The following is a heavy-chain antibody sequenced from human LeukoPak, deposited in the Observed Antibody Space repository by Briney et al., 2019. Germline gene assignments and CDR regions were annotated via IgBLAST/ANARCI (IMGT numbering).Heavy chain of an antibody. CDR2: INSDGSST. J-gene: IGHJ4*02. CDR3: ARKVAGGTGYFDY. Sequence: PGGSLRLSCAASGFTFSSYWMHWVRHAPGKGLVWVSRINSDGSSTSYADSVKGRFTISRDNAKNTLYLQMNSLRAEDTAVYFCARKVAGGTGYFDYWGQGTLVTVSS. D-gene: IGHD6-13*01. V-gene: IGHV3-74*01. CDR1: GFTFSSYW.